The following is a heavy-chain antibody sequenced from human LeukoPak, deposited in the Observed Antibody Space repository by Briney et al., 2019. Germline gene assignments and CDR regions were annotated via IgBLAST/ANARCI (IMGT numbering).Heavy chain of an antibody. CDR1: GGSISSSSYY. CDR3: GHFRPDNFDY. D-gene: IGHD3-3*02. J-gene: IGHJ4*02. Sequence: PSETLSLTCTVSGGSISSSSYYWGWIRQPPGKGLEWIGSIYYSGSTYYNPSLKSRVTISVDTSKNQFSLKLSSVTAADTAVYYCGHFRPDNFDYWGQGTLVTVSS. CDR2: IYYSGST. V-gene: IGHV4-39*01.